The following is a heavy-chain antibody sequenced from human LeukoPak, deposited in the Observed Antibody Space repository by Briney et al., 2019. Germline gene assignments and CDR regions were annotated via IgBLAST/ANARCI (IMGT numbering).Heavy chain of an antibody. Sequence: GGSLRLSCAASGFTFSYHSMNWVRQAPGKGLEWISYISRSGDTIYYADTVKGRFTISRDNADSSLYLQMNSLRDDDTAVYYCARLLKYYYDSSGSGEDWYFDLWGRGTLVTVSS. CDR2: ISRSGDTI. J-gene: IGHJ2*01. CDR1: GFTFSYHS. D-gene: IGHD3-22*01. V-gene: IGHV3-48*02. CDR3: ARLLKYYYDSSGSGEDWYFDL.